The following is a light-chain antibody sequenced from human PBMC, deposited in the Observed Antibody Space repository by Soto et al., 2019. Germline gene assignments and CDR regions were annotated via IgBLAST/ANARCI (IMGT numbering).Light chain of an antibody. CDR3: QQRSNWPAT. Sequence: EIVLTQSPATLSLSPGERAALSCRASQSVSSYLAWYQQKPGQAPSLLIYDASKRATGIPARFSGSGSGTDFTITISCLEPEDFAVYFCQQRSNWPATFGGGTKVEI. V-gene: IGKV3-11*01. CDR2: DAS. CDR1: QSVSSY. J-gene: IGKJ4*01.